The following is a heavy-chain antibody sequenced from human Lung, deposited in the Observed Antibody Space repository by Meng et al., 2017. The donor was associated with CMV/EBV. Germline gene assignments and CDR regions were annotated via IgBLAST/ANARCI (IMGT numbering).Heavy chain of an antibody. J-gene: IGHJ4*02. Sequence: LVQYGDDVKTPVALVKVGGKASLYPVAPVDIFRLRQAHGQGLEWMGWISVYSGNTNYAQKIQGRVTVTTDRSTSTVYMDLTRLRSDDTAVYYCARDFDFWSGYYRPLGYWGQGTLVTVSS. CDR2: ISVYSGNT. V-gene: IGHV1-18*01. D-gene: IGHD3-3*01. CDR3: ARDFDFWSGYYRPLGY. CDR1: LYPVAPVD.